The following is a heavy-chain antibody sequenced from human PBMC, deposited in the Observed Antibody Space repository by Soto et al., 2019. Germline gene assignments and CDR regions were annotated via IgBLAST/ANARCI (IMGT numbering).Heavy chain of an antibody. J-gene: IGHJ3*02. CDR2: IRSKTNSYAT. CDR1: GFTFSGSA. CDR3: ARPYGADAFDI. V-gene: IGHV3-73*01. Sequence: EVQLVESGGGLVQPGGSLKLSCAASGFTFSGSAMHWVRQASGKGLEWVGRIRSKTNSYATAYAASVKGRFIISRDDSKNTAYLQMNSLKTEDTAVYFCARPYGADAFDIWGQGTMVTVSS. D-gene: IGHD3-10*01.